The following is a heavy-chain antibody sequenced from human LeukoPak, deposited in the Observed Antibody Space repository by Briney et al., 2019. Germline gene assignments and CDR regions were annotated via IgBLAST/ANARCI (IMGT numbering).Heavy chain of an antibody. V-gene: IGHV5-51*01. Sequence: GESLKISCKGSGYSFTSYWIGWVRQMPGKGLEWMGIIYPGDSDTRYSPSFQGRVTISADKSISTAFLQWSSLEASDTAIYYCARTTGVYGKLCFDPWGQGTLVTVSS. D-gene: IGHD4-17*01. CDR2: IYPGDSDT. J-gene: IGHJ5*02. CDR1: GYSFTSYW. CDR3: ARTTGVYGKLCFDP.